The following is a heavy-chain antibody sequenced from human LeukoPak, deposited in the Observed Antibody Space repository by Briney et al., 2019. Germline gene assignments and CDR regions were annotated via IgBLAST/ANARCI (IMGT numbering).Heavy chain of an antibody. J-gene: IGHJ5*02. V-gene: IGHV4-61*01. CDR2: IYYSGST. CDR3: ARHGVEGYTLPMERFDP. Sequence: SETLSLTCTVSGGSVSSGSYYWSWIRQPPGKGLEWIGYIYYSGSTNYNPSLKSRVTISVDTSKNQFSLKLSSVTAADTAVYYCARHGVEGYTLPMERFDPWGQGTLVTVSS. D-gene: IGHD3-3*01. CDR1: GGSVSSGSYY.